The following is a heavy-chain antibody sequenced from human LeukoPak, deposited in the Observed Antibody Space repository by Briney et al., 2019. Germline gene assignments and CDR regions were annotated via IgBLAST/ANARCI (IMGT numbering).Heavy chain of an antibody. CDR3: ARGRYSSSWYQDAGAIDY. D-gene: IGHD6-13*01. V-gene: IGHV3-21*01. CDR1: GFTVSSNY. CDR2: ISSSSSYI. J-gene: IGHJ4*02. Sequence: PGGSLRLSCAASGFTVSSNYMNWVRQAPGKGLEWVSSISSSSSYIYYADSVKGRFTISRDNAKNSLYLQMNSLRAEDTAVYYCARGRYSSSWYQDAGAIDYWGQGTLVTVSS.